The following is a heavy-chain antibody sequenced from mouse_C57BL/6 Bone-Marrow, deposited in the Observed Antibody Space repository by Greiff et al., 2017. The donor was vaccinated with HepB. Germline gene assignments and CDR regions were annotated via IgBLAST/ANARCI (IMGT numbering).Heavy chain of an antibody. J-gene: IGHJ3*01. V-gene: IGHV5-15*01. CDR3: ARGGTGFAY. CDR2: ISNLAYSI. CDR1: GFTFSDYG. Sequence: EVQLQESGGGLVQPGGSLKLSCAASGFTFSDYGMAWVRQAPRKGPEWVAFISNLAYSIYYADTVTGRFTISRENAKNTLYLEMSSLRSEDTAMYYCARGGTGFAYWGQGTLVTVSA. D-gene: IGHD3-3*01.